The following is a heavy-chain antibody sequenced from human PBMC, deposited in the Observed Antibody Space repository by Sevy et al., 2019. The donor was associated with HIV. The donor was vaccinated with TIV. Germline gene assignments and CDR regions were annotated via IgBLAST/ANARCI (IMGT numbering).Heavy chain of an antibody. D-gene: IGHD3-10*01. J-gene: IGHJ4*02. V-gene: IGHV3-21*05. Sequence: GVSLRLSCTASGFTFSAYSMNWVRQAPGKGLEWLSYISTGTDHIYYADSAKGRFTISRDDAKKSVYLEIKSLRDQDTALYYCVRRGVDAYNVYFDLWGQGTLVTVSS. CDR2: ISTGTDHI. CDR1: GFTFSAYS. CDR3: VRRGVDAYNVYFDL.